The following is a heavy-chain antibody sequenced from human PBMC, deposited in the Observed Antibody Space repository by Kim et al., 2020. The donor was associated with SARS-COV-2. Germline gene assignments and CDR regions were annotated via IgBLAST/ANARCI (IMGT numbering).Heavy chain of an antibody. Sequence: PSLKSRVTISVDTSKNQFSLKLSSVTAADTAVYYCARRTDSSGYPYYFDYWGQGTLVTVSS. J-gene: IGHJ4*02. CDR3: ARRTDSSGYPYYFDY. V-gene: IGHV4-34*01. D-gene: IGHD3-22*01.